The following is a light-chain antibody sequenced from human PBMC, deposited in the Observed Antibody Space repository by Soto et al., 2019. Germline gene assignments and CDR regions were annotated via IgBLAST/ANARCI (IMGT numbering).Light chain of an antibody. J-gene: IGLJ3*02. CDR2: NNN. CDR3: AAWDDSLSGPV. CDR1: SSNIGSHH. V-gene: IGLV1-47*02. Sequence: QAVVTQPPSASVTPGQRVTISCSGSSSNIGSHHVYWYQQVPGTAPKLLIYNNNQRPSGVPDRFSGSKSGASASLAISGLRSEDASDYYCAAWDDSLSGPVFGGGTKVTVL.